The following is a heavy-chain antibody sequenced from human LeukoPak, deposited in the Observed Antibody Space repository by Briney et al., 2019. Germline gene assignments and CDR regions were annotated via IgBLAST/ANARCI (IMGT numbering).Heavy chain of an antibody. V-gene: IGHV4-34*01. D-gene: IGHD4/OR15-4a*01. CDR2: ITDTVST. CDR3: ARGGRTISGRFSY. CDR1: GGSFSGYY. J-gene: IGHJ4*02. Sequence: AETLSLTCTIHGGSFSGYYWSWIREVPRKGLWWIGEITDTVSTDYSPSLKGRVTMSIDTSKNQHSLSLTSATAADTAVYFCARGGRTISGRFSYWGRGTPVTVSS.